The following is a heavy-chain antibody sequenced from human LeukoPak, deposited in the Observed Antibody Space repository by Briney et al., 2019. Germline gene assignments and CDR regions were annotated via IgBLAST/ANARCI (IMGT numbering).Heavy chain of an antibody. J-gene: IGHJ5*02. CDR2: IYYSGST. V-gene: IGHV4-59*01. D-gene: IGHD6-13*01. Sequence: SETLSLTCTVSGGSISTYYWSWIRQPPGKGLEWIGYIYYSGSTNYNPSLKSRVTISVDTSKNQFSLKLSSATAADTAVYYCARGGSWYSGGSSWGQGTLVTVSS. CDR1: GGSISTYY. CDR3: ARGGSWYSGGSS.